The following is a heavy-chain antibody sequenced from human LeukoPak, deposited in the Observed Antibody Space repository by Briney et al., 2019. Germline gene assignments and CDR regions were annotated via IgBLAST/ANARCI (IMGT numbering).Heavy chain of an antibody. CDR2: IKEDGSER. Sequence: SGGSLRLSCAVSGFTFHYWMAWVRQAPGKGLEWVANIKEDGSERHCADSVKGRFTISRDNAKNSLYLQMNSLRAEDTAVYYCARGREKKAEDDAFDIWGQGTMVTVSS. V-gene: IGHV3-7*05. CDR1: GFTFHYW. D-gene: IGHD2-15*01. J-gene: IGHJ3*02. CDR3: ARGREKKAEDDAFDI.